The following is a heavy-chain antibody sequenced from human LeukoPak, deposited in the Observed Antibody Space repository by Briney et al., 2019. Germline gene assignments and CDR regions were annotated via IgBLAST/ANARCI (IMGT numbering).Heavy chain of an antibody. J-gene: IGHJ6*02. V-gene: IGHV3-64D*06. CDR3: VRGWRNMDV. Sequence: GGSLRLSCSASGFIFASYPMHWVRQAPGKGLEYVAVVNNNGGTTYYADSVKGRFTISRDNSKNTLYLQMSSLRPEDTAVYYCVRGWRNMDVWGQGTTVTVSS. CDR1: GFIFASYP. CDR2: VNNNGGTT. D-gene: IGHD5-24*01.